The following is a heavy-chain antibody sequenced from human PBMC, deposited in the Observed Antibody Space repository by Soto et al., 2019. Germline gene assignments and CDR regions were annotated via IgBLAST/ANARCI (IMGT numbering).Heavy chain of an antibody. J-gene: IGHJ6*02. CDR2: ISTSGDRT. CDR3: ARGQYYYAMDV. CDR1: GFTFSTYA. Sequence: EVQLLESGGDLVQPGGYLRLSCAASGFTFSTYAMTWVRQAPGKGLEWISAISTSGDRTYYADSVKGRFSISRDNSKNTVHPQTDSLRAEDTAVYYCARGQYYYAMDVWGQGTTVTVSS. V-gene: IGHV3-23*01.